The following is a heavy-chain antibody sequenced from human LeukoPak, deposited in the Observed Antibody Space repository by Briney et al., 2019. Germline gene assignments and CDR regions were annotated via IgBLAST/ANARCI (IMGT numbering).Heavy chain of an antibody. J-gene: IGHJ4*02. V-gene: IGHV1-2*02. CDR2: INHKSGGA. D-gene: IGHD3-9*01. CDR1: GYTFTSYY. Sequence: GASVKVSCKASGYTFTSYYMHWVRQAPGQGLEWMGWINHKSGGANYAQKFQGRVTMTWDTSISTAYMELSRLRSDDTAVYYCAREYILTRYYGDYWGQGTLVTVSS. CDR3: AREYILTRYYGDY.